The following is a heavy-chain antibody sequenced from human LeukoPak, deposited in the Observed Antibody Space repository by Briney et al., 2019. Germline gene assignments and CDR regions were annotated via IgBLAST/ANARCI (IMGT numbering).Heavy chain of an antibody. V-gene: IGHV1-18*01. D-gene: IGHD3-22*01. Sequence: ASVKVSCKASGYTFTSYGISWVRQAPGQGLEWMGWISAYNGNRNYAQKLQGRVTMTTDTSTSTAYMELRSLRSDDTAVYYCARGTVDYDSSGYDYYYGMDVWGQGTTVTVSS. J-gene: IGHJ6*02. CDR1: GYTFTSYG. CDR2: ISAYNGNR. CDR3: ARGTVDYDSSGYDYYYGMDV.